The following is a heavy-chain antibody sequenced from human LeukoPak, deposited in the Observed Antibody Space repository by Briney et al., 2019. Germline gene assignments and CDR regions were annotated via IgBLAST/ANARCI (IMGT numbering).Heavy chain of an antibody. CDR3: AKGGFHDFWTGTSDALDI. D-gene: IGHD3-3*01. J-gene: IGHJ3*02. V-gene: IGHV3-33*06. CDR1: GFTFSSYG. CDR2: IWYDGNNK. Sequence: GGSLRLSCAASGFTFSSYGMHWVRQAPGKGPEWVAVIWYDGNNKYYANSVKGRFIISRDNYKSTLYLHMNSLRAEDTALYYCAKGGFHDFWTGTSDALDIWGQGTMVTV.